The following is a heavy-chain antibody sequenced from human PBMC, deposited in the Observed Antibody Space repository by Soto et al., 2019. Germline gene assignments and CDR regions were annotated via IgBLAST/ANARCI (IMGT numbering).Heavy chain of an antibody. D-gene: IGHD1-26*01. CDR1: GFIFSSYT. V-gene: IGHV3-30-3*01. CDR3: PRAPGGSYPEFDY. Sequence: GGSLRLSCAASGFIFSSYTMHWVRQAPGKGLEWVGVITYDGSNQYYADSVKGRFTISRDNSRNMLFLQMNSLRPDDTAVYYCPRAPGGSYPEFDYWGQGTLVTVSS. J-gene: IGHJ4*02. CDR2: ITYDGSNQ.